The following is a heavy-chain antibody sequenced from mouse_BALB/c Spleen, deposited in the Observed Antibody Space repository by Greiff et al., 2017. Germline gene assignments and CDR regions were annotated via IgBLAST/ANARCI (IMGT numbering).Heavy chain of an antibody. J-gene: IGHJ2*01. CDR1: GYTFTSYW. V-gene: IGHV1-69*02. Sequence: VQLQQPGAELVKPGAPVKLSCKASGYTFTSYWMNWVKQRPGRGLEWIGRIDPSDSETHYNQKFKDKATLTVDKSSSTAYIQLSSLTSEDSAVYYCARSGPYCDGSRYDLDYWGQGTTLTVSS. D-gene: IGHD1-1*01. CDR2: IDPSDSET. CDR3: ARSGPYCDGSRYDLDY.